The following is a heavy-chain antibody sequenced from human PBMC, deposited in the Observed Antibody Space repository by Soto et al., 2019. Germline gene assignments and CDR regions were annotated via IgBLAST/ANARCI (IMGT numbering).Heavy chain of an antibody. V-gene: IGHV1-18*01. CDR1: GYTFTSYG. CDR3: ARDHPTMKV. CDR2: IRAYNGNT. J-gene: IGHJ6*02. Sequence: QLQLVQSGAEVKKPGASVKVSCKASGYTFTSYGISWVRQAPGQGLEWMGWIRAYNGNTNYAQKLQGRATMTTDTATSTGYMELRSLRSDDTAVYYCARDHPTMKVWGQGTTVTGYS.